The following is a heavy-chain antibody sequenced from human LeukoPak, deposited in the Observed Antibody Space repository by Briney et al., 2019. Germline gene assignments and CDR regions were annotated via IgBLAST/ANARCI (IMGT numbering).Heavy chain of an antibody. CDR3: TRRLERRGAYFDY. V-gene: IGHV1-2*02. CDR1: GYTFTGYY. J-gene: IGHJ4*02. CDR2: INPNSGGT. D-gene: IGHD1-1*01. Sequence: ASAKVSCKPFGYTFTGYYIHWVRQAPGQGLEWMGWINPNSGGTNYTQKFQGRVTMTRDTSISTAYLDLSDLTSDDTAVYYCTRRLERRGAYFDYWGQGTLVTVSS.